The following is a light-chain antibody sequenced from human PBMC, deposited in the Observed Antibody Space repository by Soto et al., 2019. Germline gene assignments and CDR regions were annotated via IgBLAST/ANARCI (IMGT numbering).Light chain of an antibody. Sequence: EIVLTQSPATLSLSPGERATLSCRASQSVSSYLAWYQQKPGQAPRLLIYDASNRATGIPARFSGRGSGTDFTLTISSLEPEDFAVYCCQQRSNWSITFGQGTRLEIK. V-gene: IGKV3-11*01. CDR2: DAS. CDR3: QQRSNWSIT. CDR1: QSVSSY. J-gene: IGKJ5*01.